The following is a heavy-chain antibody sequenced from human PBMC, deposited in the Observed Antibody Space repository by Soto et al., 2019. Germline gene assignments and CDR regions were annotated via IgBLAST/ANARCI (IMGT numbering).Heavy chain of an antibody. CDR1: GFSLSSTRMA. CDR3: AHIVVAGLGYYFDY. J-gene: IGHJ4*02. V-gene: IGHV2-5*02. CDR2: IYWDDDK. Sequence: QITLKESGPTLVKPTQTLTLTCTFSGFSLSSTRMAVGWIRQPPGKALEWLALIYWDDDKRYSPFLKSRPTIIKDTYKNQVVLTMSIMEPVDTARYYCAHIVVAGLGYYFDYWGQGTLVTVSS. D-gene: IGHD6-19*01.